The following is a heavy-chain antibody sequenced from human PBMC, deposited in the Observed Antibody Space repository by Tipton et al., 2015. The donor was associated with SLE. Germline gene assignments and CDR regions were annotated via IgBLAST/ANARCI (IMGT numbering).Heavy chain of an antibody. CDR1: GGSISSYY. CDR3: ARSGDFWSGYFH. V-gene: IGHV4-59*08. Sequence: TLSLTCTVSGGSISSYYWSWIRQPPGKGLEWIGYIYYSGSTNYNPSLKSRVPISVDTSKNQFSLKLSSVTAADTAVYYCARSGDFWSGYFHWGQGTLVTVSS. D-gene: IGHD3-3*01. CDR2: IYYSGST. J-gene: IGHJ4*02.